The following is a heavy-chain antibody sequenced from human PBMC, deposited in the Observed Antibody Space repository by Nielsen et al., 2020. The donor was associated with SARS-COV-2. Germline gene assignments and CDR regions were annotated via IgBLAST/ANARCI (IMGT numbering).Heavy chain of an antibody. Sequence: GESLKISCAASGFTFSSYGMHWVRQAPGKGLEWVAVIWYDRSNKYYADSVKGRFTISRDNSKNTLYLQMNSLRAEDTAVYYCARKGAMATNAFDIWGQGIMVTVSS. CDR3: ARKGAMATNAFDI. CDR1: GFTFSSYG. V-gene: IGHV3-33*01. CDR2: IWYDRSNK. D-gene: IGHD5-24*01. J-gene: IGHJ3*02.